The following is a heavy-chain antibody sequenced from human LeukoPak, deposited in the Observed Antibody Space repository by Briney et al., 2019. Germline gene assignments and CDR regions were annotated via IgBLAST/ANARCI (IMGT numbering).Heavy chain of an antibody. Sequence: ASVKLSCKASGYSFINYGISWVRQAPGQGLEWMGWISAYTDDTRYAQKFQGRVTMTTDTSTRTAYMDLRSLRSDDTAVYYCARESRSSGEDYWGQGTLVSVSS. CDR3: ARESRSSGEDY. D-gene: IGHD6-19*01. CDR2: ISAYTDDT. V-gene: IGHV1-18*01. CDR1: GYSFINYG. J-gene: IGHJ4*02.